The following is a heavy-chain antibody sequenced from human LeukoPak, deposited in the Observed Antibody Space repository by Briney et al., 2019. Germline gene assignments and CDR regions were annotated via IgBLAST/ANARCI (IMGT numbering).Heavy chain of an antibody. J-gene: IGHJ4*02. V-gene: IGHV4-39*01. CDR2: IYYSGST. D-gene: IGHD3-22*01. Sequence: SETLSLTCTVSGGSISSSSYYWGWIRQPPGKGLEWIGSIYYSGSTYYNPSLKSRVTISVDTSKNQFSLKLSSVTAADTAVYYCARTYDSSGYYYVPPYGYWGQGTLVTVSS. CDR3: ARTYDSSGYYYVPPYGY. CDR1: GGSISSSSYY.